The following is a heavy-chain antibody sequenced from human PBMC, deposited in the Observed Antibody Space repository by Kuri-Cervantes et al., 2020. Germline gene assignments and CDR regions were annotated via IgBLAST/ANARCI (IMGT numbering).Heavy chain of an antibody. Sequence: ASVKVSCKASGYTFTSYGLNWVRQAPGQGPEWMGWISGYNGNTNYAQKFQGRVTMTTDTSTSTSYMELRSLRSDDTAMYYCARGITIFGVVTEYYFDCWGQGTLVTVSS. CDR2: ISGYNGNT. CDR1: GYTFTSYG. D-gene: IGHD3-3*01. J-gene: IGHJ4*02. CDR3: ARGITIFGVVTEYYFDC. V-gene: IGHV1-18*01.